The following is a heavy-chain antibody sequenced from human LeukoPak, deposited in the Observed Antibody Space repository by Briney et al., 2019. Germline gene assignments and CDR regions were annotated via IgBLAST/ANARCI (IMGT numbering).Heavy chain of an antibody. CDR3: VGLKPGLRAFDI. J-gene: IGHJ3*02. CDR2: TYYRSKWFN. D-gene: IGHD3/OR15-3a*01. CDR1: GDSVSRKSAA. V-gene: IGHV6-1*01. Sequence: SQTLSLTCAISGDSVSRKSAAWNWIRQSPSRGLEWLGRTYYRSKWFNEYAVSVKSRITINPDTSKNQFSLQLSSVTPEDTAVYYCVGLKPGLRAFDIWGQGTMVTVSS.